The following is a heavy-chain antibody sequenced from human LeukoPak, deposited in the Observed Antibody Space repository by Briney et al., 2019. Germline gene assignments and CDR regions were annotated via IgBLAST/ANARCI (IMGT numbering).Heavy chain of an antibody. D-gene: IGHD3-22*01. Sequence: PGSSLRLSCAASGFNFNNCAMHWVRQAPGKGLEWGADISYDGNSKYYADSVKGRFTISRDNSKNTLYLQMNSLRPEDTAMYYCARGPGYYYGDYWGQGTLVTVSS. J-gene: IGHJ4*02. CDR3: ARGPGYYYGDY. V-gene: IGHV3-30-3*01. CDR1: GFNFNNCA. CDR2: ISYDGNSK.